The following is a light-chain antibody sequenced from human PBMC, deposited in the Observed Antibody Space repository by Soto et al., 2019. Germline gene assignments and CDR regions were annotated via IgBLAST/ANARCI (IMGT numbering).Light chain of an antibody. J-gene: IGKJ2*01. CDR1: QSVSSIY. Sequence: EIVLTQSPDTLSLSPGERATLSCRASQSVSSIYLAWYQQKPGQAPRLLIYGASNRATGIPDRFSGSGSGTDFPLTISRLEPEDFAVYYCQQYGSSLYTFGQGTKLEIK. CDR3: QQYGSSLYT. V-gene: IGKV3-20*01. CDR2: GAS.